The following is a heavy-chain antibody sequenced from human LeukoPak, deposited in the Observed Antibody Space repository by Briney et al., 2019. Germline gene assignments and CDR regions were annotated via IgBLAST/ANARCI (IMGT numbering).Heavy chain of an antibody. Sequence: ASVKVSCKASGYTFTSYGISWVRQAPGQGLEWMGWISAYNGNTNYAQKLQGRVTMTTDTSTSTAYMELRSLRSDDTAVYYCARVLAHVRFYDFWSGYHAFDIWGQGTMVTVSS. CDR3: ARVLAHVRFYDFWSGYHAFDI. D-gene: IGHD3-3*01. J-gene: IGHJ3*02. V-gene: IGHV1-18*01. CDR2: ISAYNGNT. CDR1: GYTFTSYG.